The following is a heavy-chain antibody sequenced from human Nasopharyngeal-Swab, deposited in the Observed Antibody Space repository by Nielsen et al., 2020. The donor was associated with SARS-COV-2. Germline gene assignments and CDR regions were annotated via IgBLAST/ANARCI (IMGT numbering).Heavy chain of an antibody. CDR3: ARDNAYCSAVRCENWFDP. D-gene: IGHD2-15*01. Sequence: SETLSLTCTVSGGSISSSSYYWGWIRQPPGKGLEWIGSIHYTGSTYYNSSLKSRVTMSVDTSKNQFSLKLSSVTAADTAVYYCARDNAYCSAVRCENWFDPWGQGTLVTVSS. V-gene: IGHV4-39*07. J-gene: IGHJ5*02. CDR1: GGSISSSSYY. CDR2: IHYTGST.